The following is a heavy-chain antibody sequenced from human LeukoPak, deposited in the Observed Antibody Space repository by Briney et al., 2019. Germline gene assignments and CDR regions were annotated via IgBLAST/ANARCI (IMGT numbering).Heavy chain of an antibody. V-gene: IGHV3-53*01. CDR1: GFTVSSNY. Sequence: GGSLRLSCAASGFTVSSNYMSWVRQAPGKGLEWVSVIYSGGSTYYADSVKGRFTISRDNSKNTLYLQMNSLGAEDTVVYYCARAGYYSHYFDYWGKGTLVTVS. J-gene: IGHJ4*02. CDR3: ARAGYYSHYFDY. CDR2: IYSGGST. D-gene: IGHD1-26*01.